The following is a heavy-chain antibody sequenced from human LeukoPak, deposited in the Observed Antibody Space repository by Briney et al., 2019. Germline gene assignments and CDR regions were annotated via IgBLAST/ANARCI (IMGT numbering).Heavy chain of an antibody. J-gene: IGHJ5*02. CDR1: GFTVSSYG. CDR2: AYSDGVT. V-gene: IGHV3-66*02. CDR3: VRDRAEGRAWVEFDP. Sequence: PGGSLRLSCAASGFTVSSYGMSWVRQAPGKGPEWVSLAYSDGVTRYADSVQGRFTISRDNSKNTVYLQMNNLRVEDTAVYHCVRDRAEGRAWVEFDPWGQGILVTVSS.